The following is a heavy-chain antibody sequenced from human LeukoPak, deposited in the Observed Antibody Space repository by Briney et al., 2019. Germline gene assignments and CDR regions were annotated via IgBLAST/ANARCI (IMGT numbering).Heavy chain of an antibody. Sequence: GGSLRLSCAASGFTFSSYGMHWVRQAPGKGLEWVAVIWYDGSNKYYADSVKGRFTISRDNSKNTLYLQMNSLRAEDTAVYYCARAYCSGGSCPSYWGQGTLVTVSS. D-gene: IGHD2-15*01. V-gene: IGHV3-33*01. CDR3: ARAYCSGGSCPSY. CDR1: GFTFSSYG. J-gene: IGHJ4*02. CDR2: IWYDGSNK.